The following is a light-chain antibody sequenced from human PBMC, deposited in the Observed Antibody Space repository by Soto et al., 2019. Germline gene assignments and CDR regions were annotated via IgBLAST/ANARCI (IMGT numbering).Light chain of an antibody. CDR3: PQYEASPRT. CDR1: QSVSSNF. Sequence: EIVLTQSPGTLSLSPGERTTLSCRASQSVSSNFLDWYQQKPGQAPRLLIYGASSRATGIPDRFSGSGSGTDFTLTISRLEPEDYAVYYCPQYEASPRTFGQGTKVDIK. V-gene: IGKV3-20*01. CDR2: GAS. J-gene: IGKJ1*01.